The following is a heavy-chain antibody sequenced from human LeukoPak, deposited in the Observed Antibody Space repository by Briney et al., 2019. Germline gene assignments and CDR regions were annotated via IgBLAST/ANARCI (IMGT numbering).Heavy chain of an antibody. D-gene: IGHD3-9*01. CDR1: GFEFASYG. CDR3: ARVDDFLTGSYKRYMDV. Sequence: HPGGSLRLSCVPSGFEFASYGMTWVRQAPGKGLEWVSYIGSGDGAVYYADSVKGRFTISRDNVNNLPYLQMNTLRTEDTAVYFCARVDDFLTGSYKRYMDVWGKGTTVTVSS. CDR2: IGSGDGAV. V-gene: IGHV3-48*01. J-gene: IGHJ6*03.